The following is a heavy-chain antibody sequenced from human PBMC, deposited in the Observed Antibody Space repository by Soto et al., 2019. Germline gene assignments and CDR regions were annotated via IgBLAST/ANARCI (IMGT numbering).Heavy chain of an antibody. CDR1: GFTFDTYG. Sequence: GGSLRLSCAASGFTFDTYGMHWVRQAPGKGLEWVAVISSDGSNTYYADSVKGRFSISRDNSKNTLYLQMNSLRAEDTAVYNCAREYSYGFDYWGQGTLVTVSS. J-gene: IGHJ4*02. V-gene: IGHV3-30*03. D-gene: IGHD5-18*01. CDR2: ISSDGSNT. CDR3: AREYSYGFDY.